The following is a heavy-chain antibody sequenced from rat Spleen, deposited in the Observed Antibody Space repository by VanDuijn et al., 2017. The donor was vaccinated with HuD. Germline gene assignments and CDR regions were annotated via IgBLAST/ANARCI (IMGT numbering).Heavy chain of an antibody. J-gene: IGHJ3*01. CDR3: TPYEGGSAY. V-gene: IGHV5-31*01. CDR1: GFTFSNYW. D-gene: IGHD1-12*01. Sequence: EVQMVESGGGLVQPGRSLKLSCVASGFTFSNYWMTWIRQAPGKGLEWVASITESGGSTYYPDSVQGRFTISRDNAKSTLYLPMNSLRSEDTATYYCTPYEGGSAYWGQCTLVTVSS. CDR2: ITESGGST.